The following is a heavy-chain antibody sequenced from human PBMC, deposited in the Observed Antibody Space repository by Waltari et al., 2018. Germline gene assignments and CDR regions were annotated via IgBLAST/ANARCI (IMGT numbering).Heavy chain of an antibody. CDR3: ARVATIFGVVPMAFDI. CDR1: TFTSYA. Sequence: TFTSYAMHWVRQAPGQRLEWMGWINAGNGNTKYSQKFQGRVTITRDTSASTAYMELSSLRSEDTAVYYCARVATIFGVVPMAFDIWGQGTMVTVSS. J-gene: IGHJ3*02. V-gene: IGHV1-3*01. D-gene: IGHD3-3*01. CDR2: INAGNGNT.